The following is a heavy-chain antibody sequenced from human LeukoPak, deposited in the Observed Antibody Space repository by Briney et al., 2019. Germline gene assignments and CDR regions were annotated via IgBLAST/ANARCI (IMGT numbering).Heavy chain of an antibody. Sequence: ASVKVSCKASGYTFTSDHIHCVRQAPGQGLEWMGVINPSGDSTSYAQKFQGRVTMTRDTSTSTVYMELSSLRSEDTAIYYCAKLAASETGEGSWGQGTLVTVSS. D-gene: IGHD6-13*01. J-gene: IGHJ5*02. V-gene: IGHV1-46*01. CDR2: INPSGDST. CDR3: AKLAASETGEGS. CDR1: GYTFTSDH.